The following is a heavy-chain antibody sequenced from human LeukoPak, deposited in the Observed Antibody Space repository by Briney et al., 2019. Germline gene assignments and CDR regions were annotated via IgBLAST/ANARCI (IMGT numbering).Heavy chain of an antibody. CDR2: IYYNGST. CDR3: ARGNGYSSSWYDYYYYYYGMDV. D-gene: IGHD6-13*01. V-gene: IGHV4-31*03. CDR1: GGSISSGGYY. Sequence: PSQTLSLTCTVSGGSISSGGYYWSWIRQHPGKGLEWIGYIYYNGSTYYNPSLKSRVTISVDTSKNQFSLKLSSVTAADTAVYYCARGNGYSSSWYDYYYYYYGMDVWGQGTTVTVSS. J-gene: IGHJ6*02.